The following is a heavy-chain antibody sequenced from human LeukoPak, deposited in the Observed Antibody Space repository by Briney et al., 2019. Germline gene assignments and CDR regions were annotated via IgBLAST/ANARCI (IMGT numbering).Heavy chain of an antibody. D-gene: IGHD3-22*01. CDR3: ARAATMIVVVAPFDP. CDR2: IIPIFGTA. Sequence: SVKVSCKASGGTFSSYAISWVRQAPGQGLEWMGGIIPIFGTANYAQKFQGRVTITADESTSTAYMELSSLRSEDTAVYYCARAATMIVVVAPFDPWGQGTLSPSPQ. V-gene: IGHV1-69*01. CDR1: GGTFSSYA. J-gene: IGHJ5*02.